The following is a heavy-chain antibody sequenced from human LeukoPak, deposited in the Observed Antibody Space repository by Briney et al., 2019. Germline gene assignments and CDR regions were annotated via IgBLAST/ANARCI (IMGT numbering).Heavy chain of an antibody. J-gene: IGHJ4*02. V-gene: IGHV4-59*08. CDR2: IYYSGST. D-gene: IGHD2-15*01. CDR3: ARQMGGHCSGGSCYGYFFDY. CDR1: AGSISTIY. Sequence: PSETLSLTCAVYAGSISTIYWGWIRQPPGKGLEWIGYIYYSGSTNYNPSLKSRVTISVDTSKNQFSLKLSSVTAADTAVYYCARQMGGHCSGGSCYGYFFDYWGQGTLVTVSS.